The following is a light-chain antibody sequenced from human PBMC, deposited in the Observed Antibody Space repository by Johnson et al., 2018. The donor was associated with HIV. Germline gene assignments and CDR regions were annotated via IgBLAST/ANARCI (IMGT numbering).Light chain of an antibody. CDR1: SSTIGNNY. CDR2: ENN. J-gene: IGLJ1*01. V-gene: IGLV1-51*02. CDR3: GTWDNSLNTGAV. Sequence: QSVLTQPPSVSAAPGQKVTISCSRSSSTIGNNYVSWYQQLPGTAPKLLIYENNKRPSGIPDRFSGSKSGTSATLGITGLQTGDEADYYCGTWDNSLNTGAVFGTGTKVTVL.